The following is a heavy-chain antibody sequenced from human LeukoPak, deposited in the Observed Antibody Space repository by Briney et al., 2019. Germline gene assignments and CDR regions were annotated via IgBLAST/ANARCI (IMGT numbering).Heavy chain of an antibody. J-gene: IGHJ5*02. CDR1: GFTFNNYH. Sequence: ASVKVSCKASGFTFNNYHMHWVRQAPGQGLEWMGIINPSGGSTTYAQKFQGRVTMTTDTSTSTAYMELRSLRSDDTAVYYCARVGLNWFDPWGQGTLVTVSS. V-gene: IGHV1-46*02. CDR2: INPSGGST. D-gene: IGHD2-15*01. CDR3: ARVGLNWFDP.